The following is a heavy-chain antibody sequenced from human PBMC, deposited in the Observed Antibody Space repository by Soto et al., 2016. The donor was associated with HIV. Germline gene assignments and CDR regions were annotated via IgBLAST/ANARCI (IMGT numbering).Heavy chain of an antibody. CDR3: ARDAGYSSGWGFDY. CDR1: EFTVSSNY. Sequence: QLLESGGGLVQPGGSLRLSCAASEFTVSSNYMSWVRQAPGKGLEWVSLIYSGGRTYYADSVKGRFTISRDSSKNTLYLQMNSLRAEDTAVYYCARDAGYSSGWGFDYWGQGTLVSVSS. D-gene: IGHD6-19*01. CDR2: IYSGGRT. J-gene: IGHJ4*02. V-gene: IGHV3-66*01.